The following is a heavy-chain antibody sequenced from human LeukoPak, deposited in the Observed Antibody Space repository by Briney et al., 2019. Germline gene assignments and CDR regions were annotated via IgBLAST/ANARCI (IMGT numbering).Heavy chain of an antibody. Sequence: SETLSLSSSVAGGSITNYYWSWIRQPPGKRLEWIGYIRSGEGAMYNPSFESRVTMPVDTPKNHFSLKLNSVTAADTAVYYCARHDSRGGSYDYWGQGTLVTVPS. CDR3: ARHDSRGGSYDY. V-gene: IGHV4-59*08. D-gene: IGHD1-26*01. CDR1: GGSITNYY. J-gene: IGHJ4*02. CDR2: IRSGEGA.